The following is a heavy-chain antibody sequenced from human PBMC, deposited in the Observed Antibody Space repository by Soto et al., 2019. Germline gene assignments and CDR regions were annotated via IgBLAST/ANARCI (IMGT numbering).Heavy chain of an antibody. J-gene: IGHJ3*02. CDR1: GGSISSCY. CDR3: ARGRDYVWGSYRRGAFDI. D-gene: IGHD3-16*02. Sequence: SETLSLTCTVSGGSISSCYWSWIRQPPGKGLEWIGYIYYSGSTNYNPSLKSRVTISVDTSKNQFSLKLSSVTAADTAVYYCARGRDYVWGSYRRGAFDIWGQGTMVTVSS. CDR2: IYYSGST. V-gene: IGHV4-59*01.